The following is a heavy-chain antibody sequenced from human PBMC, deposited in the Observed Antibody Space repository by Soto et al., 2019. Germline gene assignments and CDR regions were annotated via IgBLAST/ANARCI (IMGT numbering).Heavy chain of an antibody. J-gene: IGHJ4*02. Sequence: ASGKVSCNASRFTVTGYPMHCVRQAPGQRLGWVGWNRDGKGDTDYSKNYEDRVTITRDPAASTAYMALTTVTPADTGVYYCEGRPGYDRWLVLDYWGQGTLVTVS. CDR1: RFTVTGYP. CDR3: EGRPGYDRWLVLDY. D-gene: IGHD5-12*01. CDR2: NRDGKGDT. V-gene: IGHV1-3*01.